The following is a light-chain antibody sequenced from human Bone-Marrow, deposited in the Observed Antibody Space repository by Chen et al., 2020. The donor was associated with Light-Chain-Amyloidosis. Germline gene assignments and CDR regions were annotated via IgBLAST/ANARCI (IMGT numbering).Light chain of an antibody. CDR2: KDT. V-gene: IGLV3-25*03. J-gene: IGLJ2*01. Sequence: SDELTQPPSVSVSPGQTDRITCSGDDLPTKYAYEYQQKPGQAPVLVIHKDTERPSGISERFSGSSSGTTATLTISGVQAEDEADYHCQSADSSGTYEVIFGGGTKLTVL. CDR1: DLPTKY. CDR3: QSADSSGTYEVI.